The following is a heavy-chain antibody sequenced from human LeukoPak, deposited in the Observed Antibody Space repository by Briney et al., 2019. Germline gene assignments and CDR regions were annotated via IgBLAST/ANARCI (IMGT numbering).Heavy chain of an antibody. J-gene: IGHJ3*02. V-gene: IGHV1-69*13. CDR3: AREYAPLIYYDSRKGAFDI. D-gene: IGHD3-22*01. CDR2: IIPIFGTA. Sequence: SVKVSCKASGYTFTSYGISWVRQAPGQGLEWMGGIIPIFGTANYAQKFQGRVTITADESTSTAYMELSSLRSEDTAVYYCAREYAPLIYYDSRKGAFDIWGQGTMVTVSS. CDR1: GYTFTSYG.